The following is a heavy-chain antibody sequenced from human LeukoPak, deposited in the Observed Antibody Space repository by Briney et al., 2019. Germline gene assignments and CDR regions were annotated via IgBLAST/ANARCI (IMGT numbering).Heavy chain of an antibody. J-gene: IGHJ4*02. Sequence: GGSLRLSCAASGFTFSSYSMNWVRQAPGKGLEWVSYIGTSSSIIYYADSVKGRFTISRDNAKNSLYLQMNSLRDEDTAVYYCARHDYAGNSGDYWGQGTLGTVSS. D-gene: IGHD4-23*01. CDR2: IGTSSSII. CDR1: GFTFSSYS. CDR3: ARHDYAGNSGDY. V-gene: IGHV3-48*02.